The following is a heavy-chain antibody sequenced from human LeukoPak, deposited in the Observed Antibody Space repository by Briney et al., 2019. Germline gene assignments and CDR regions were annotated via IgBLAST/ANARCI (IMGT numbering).Heavy chain of an antibody. CDR3: ARSCCSLGGEQFDY. CDR2: IYTSGST. Sequence: SETLSLTCTVSGGSISSYYWSWIRQPAGEGLEWIGRIYTSGSTNYNPSLKSRVTMSVDTSKNQFSLKLSSVTAADTAVYYCARSCCSLGGEQFDYWGQGTLVTVSS. D-gene: IGHD2-21*01. J-gene: IGHJ4*02. V-gene: IGHV4-4*07. CDR1: GGSISSYY.